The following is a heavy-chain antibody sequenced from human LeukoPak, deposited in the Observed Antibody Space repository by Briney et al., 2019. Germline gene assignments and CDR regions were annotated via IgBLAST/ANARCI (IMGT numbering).Heavy chain of an antibody. CDR2: IYYSGGT. CDR1: GVSISSYY. V-gene: IGHV4-59*01. J-gene: IGHJ5*02. Sequence: SETLSLTCTVSGVSISSYYCSWIRQPPGKGLEWVGYIYYSGGTNYNPSLKSRVTISVATSKNQFSLKLSSVTAADTAVYYCARDLKSSSGINWFDPWGQGTLVTVSS. CDR3: ARDLKSSSGINWFDP. D-gene: IGHD5-18*01.